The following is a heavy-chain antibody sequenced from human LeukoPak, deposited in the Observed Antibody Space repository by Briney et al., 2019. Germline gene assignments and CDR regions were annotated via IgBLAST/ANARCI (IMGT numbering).Heavy chain of an antibody. Sequence: GGSLRLSCAASGFTFSSYSMNWVRQAPGKGLEWVSSISSSSSSYIYYADSVKGRFTISRDNAKNSLYLQMNSLRAEDTAVYYCARDLSSSGTYYFDYWGQGTLVTVSS. D-gene: IGHD6-13*01. CDR1: GFTFSSYS. J-gene: IGHJ4*02. CDR3: ARDLSSSGTYYFDY. V-gene: IGHV3-21*01. CDR2: ISSSSSSYI.